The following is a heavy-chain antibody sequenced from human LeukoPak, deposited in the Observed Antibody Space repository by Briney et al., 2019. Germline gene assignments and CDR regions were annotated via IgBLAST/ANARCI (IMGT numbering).Heavy chain of an antibody. Sequence: SETLSLTCTVSGGSISNYYWSWIRQSPVKGLEWIGFIYYSGSTNYNPSLKSRVTISVDTSKNQFSLKLSSVTAADTAVYYCARARRWYAAVEGWWFDPWGQGTLVIVSP. D-gene: IGHD6-13*01. V-gene: IGHV4-59*01. CDR2: IYYSGST. J-gene: IGHJ5*02. CDR1: GGSISNYY. CDR3: ARARRWYAAVEGWWFDP.